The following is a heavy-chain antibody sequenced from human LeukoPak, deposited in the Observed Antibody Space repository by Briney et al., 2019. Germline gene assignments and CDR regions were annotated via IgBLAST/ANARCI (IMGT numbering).Heavy chain of an antibody. J-gene: IGHJ5*02. V-gene: IGHV4-39*01. Sequence: SETLSLTCTVSGGSISTSSYYWGWIRQPPGKGLEWIGTIYYSGSTYYNPSLKSRVTISVDTSKNLFSLKLSSVTAADTAVYYCARGRYFDWLLYGGRSEDWFDPWGQGTLVTVSS. CDR3: ARGRYFDWLLYGGRSEDWFDP. D-gene: IGHD3-9*01. CDR1: GGSISTSSYY. CDR2: IYYSGST.